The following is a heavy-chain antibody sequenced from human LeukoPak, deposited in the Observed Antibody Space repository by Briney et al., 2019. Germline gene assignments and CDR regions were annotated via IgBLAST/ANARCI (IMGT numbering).Heavy chain of an antibody. CDR2: IIPILGIA. Sequence: VASVKVSCKASGGTFSSYAISWVRQAPGQGLEWMGRIIPILGIANYAQKFQGRVTITADKSTSTAYMELSSLRSEDTAVYYCARDECRSSGRTGYWGQGTLVTVSS. V-gene: IGHV1-69*04. J-gene: IGHJ4*02. CDR1: GGTFSSYA. D-gene: IGHD6-19*01. CDR3: ARDECRSSGRTGY.